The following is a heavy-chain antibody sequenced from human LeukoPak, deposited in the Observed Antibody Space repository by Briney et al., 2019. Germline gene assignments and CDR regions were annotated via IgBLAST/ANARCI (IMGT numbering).Heavy chain of an antibody. J-gene: IGHJ6*04. CDR1: GFTFNIYA. D-gene: IGHD3-10*02. CDR3: AELGITMIGGV. CDR2: LAYDGTNQ. V-gene: IGHV3-30*14. Sequence: GGSLRLSCVTSGFTFNIYAMHWVRHAPGKGLEWVALLAYDGTNQYYADSVKGRFTISRDNSKNTLYLQMNSLRAEDTAVYYCAELGITMIGGVWGKGTTVTISS.